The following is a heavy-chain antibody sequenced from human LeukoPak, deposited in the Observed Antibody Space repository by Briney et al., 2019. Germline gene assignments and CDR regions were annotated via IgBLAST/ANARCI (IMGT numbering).Heavy chain of an antibody. D-gene: IGHD3-22*01. CDR2: IYHSGST. J-gene: IGHJ6*03. CDR1: GYSISSGYY. Sequence: PSETLSLTCAVSGYSISSGYYWGWIRQPPGKGLEWIGSIYHSGSTYYNPSLKSRVTISVDTSKNQFSLKLSSVTAADTAVYYCARHGTDYYDSSGYSRRSHYYYMDVWGKGTTVTVSS. V-gene: IGHV4-38-2*01. CDR3: ARHGTDYYDSSGYSRRSHYYYMDV.